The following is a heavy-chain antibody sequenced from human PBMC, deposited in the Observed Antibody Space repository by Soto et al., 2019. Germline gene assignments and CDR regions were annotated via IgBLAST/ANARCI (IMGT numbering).Heavy chain of an antibody. D-gene: IGHD2-15*01. V-gene: IGHV3-23*01. CDR2: ISGSGGST. J-gene: IGHJ4*02. CDR3: AKVPSIVVVVAAALYFDY. Sequence: PVGSLRLSCAASGFTFSSYAMSWVRQAPGKGLEWVSAISGSGGSTYYADSVKGRFTISRDNSKNTLYLQMNSLRAEDTAVYYCAKVPSIVVVVAAALYFDYWGQGTLVNVSS. CDR1: GFTFSSYA.